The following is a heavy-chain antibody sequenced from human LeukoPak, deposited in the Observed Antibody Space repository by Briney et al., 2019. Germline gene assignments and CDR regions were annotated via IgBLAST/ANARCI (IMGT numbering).Heavy chain of an antibody. CDR3: AKDGYCSSTSCYRHYMDV. V-gene: IGHV3-33*06. J-gene: IGHJ6*03. CDR1: GFTFSSYG. D-gene: IGHD2-2*01. CDR2: IWYDGSNK. Sequence: GGSLRLSCAASGFTFSSYGMHWVRQAPGKGLEWVAVIWYDGSNKYYADSVKGRFTISRDNSKNTLYLQMNSLRAEDTAVYYCAKDGYCSSTSCYRHYMDVWGKGTTVTVSS.